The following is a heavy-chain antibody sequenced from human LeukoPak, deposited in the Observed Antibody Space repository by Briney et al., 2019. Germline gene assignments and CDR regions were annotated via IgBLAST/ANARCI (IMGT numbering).Heavy chain of an antibody. D-gene: IGHD4-17*01. CDR1: GFTFSNYG. V-gene: IGHV3-33*01. CDR2: IWYDGTNK. Sequence: GGSPRLSCAASGFTFSNYGMHLVRQAPGKGLEWVAVIWYDGTNKYYADSVKGRFTISRDNSENTLYLQMHSLRADDTAVYYCARDRGSYGDFLFDYWGPGSLVTVSS. J-gene: IGHJ4*02. CDR3: ARDRGSYGDFLFDY.